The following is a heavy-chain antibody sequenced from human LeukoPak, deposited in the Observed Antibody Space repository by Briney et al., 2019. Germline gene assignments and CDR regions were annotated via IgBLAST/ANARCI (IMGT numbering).Heavy chain of an antibody. J-gene: IGHJ4*02. Sequence: GGSLRLSCAASGFTFNSYWMSWVRQAPGKGLEWVAIIKQDGSEKYYVDSVKGRFIISRDNAQNSLYLQMNSLRAEDTAVYYCARGGYFFDYWGQGTPVTVSS. V-gene: IGHV3-7*01. CDR1: GFTFNSYW. CDR2: IKQDGSEK. D-gene: IGHD6-13*01. CDR3: ARGGYFFDY.